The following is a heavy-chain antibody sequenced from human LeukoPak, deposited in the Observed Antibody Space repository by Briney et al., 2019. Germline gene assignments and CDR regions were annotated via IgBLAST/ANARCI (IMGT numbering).Heavy chain of an antibody. CDR1: GFTFSDSA. J-gene: IGHJ5*02. D-gene: IGHD2-8*01. Sequence: GGSLRLSCVASGFTFSDSAIHWVRQSSGKGLEWVGRIRDKGYGHATAYAASVKGRFTLSRDDSKNTAYLQMNSLKTEDTALYYCTTPNEGNWFDPWGQGTLVTVSS. CDR2: IRDKGYGHAT. CDR3: TTPNEGNWFDP. V-gene: IGHV3-73*01.